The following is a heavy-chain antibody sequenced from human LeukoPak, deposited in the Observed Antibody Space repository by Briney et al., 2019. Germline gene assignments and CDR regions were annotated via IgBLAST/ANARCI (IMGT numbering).Heavy chain of an antibody. CDR2: IYPADSTA. V-gene: IGHV5-51*01. CDR3: ARHPPRGQLLDY. D-gene: IGHD6-6*01. Sequence: GESLKISCKASGYSFTTYWIGWVRQMPGKGLEWMGIIYPADSTAHYSPSFQGQVTISVDKSINTAYLQWSRLKASDTAMYYCARHPPRGQLLDYWGQGTLVTVPS. J-gene: IGHJ4*02. CDR1: GYSFTTYW.